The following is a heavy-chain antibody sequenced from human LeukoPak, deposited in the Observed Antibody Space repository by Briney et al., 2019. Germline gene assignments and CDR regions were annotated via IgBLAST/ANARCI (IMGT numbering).Heavy chain of an antibody. CDR3: AKIPRPYYYDSSGYC. CDR2: ISSSSSYI. CDR1: GFTFSSYS. J-gene: IGHJ4*02. Sequence: PGGSLRLSCAASGFTFSSYSMNWVRQAPGKGLEWVSSISSSSSYIYYADSVKGRFTISRDNAKNTLYLQMNSLRAEDTAVYYCAKIPRPYYYDSSGYCWGQGTLVTVSS. V-gene: IGHV3-21*04. D-gene: IGHD3-22*01.